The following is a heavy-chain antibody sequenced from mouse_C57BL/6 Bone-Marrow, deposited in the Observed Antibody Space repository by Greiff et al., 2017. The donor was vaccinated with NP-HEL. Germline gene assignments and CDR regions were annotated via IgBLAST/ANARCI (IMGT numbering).Heavy chain of an antibody. V-gene: IGHV5-9-1*02. D-gene: IGHD2-3*01. CDR2: ISSGGDYI. J-gene: IGHJ1*03. CDR1: GFTFSSYA. CDR3: TRDGYQFSWYFDV. Sequence: EVNVVESGEGLVKPGGSLKLSCAASGFTFSSYAMSWVRQTPEKRLEWVAYISSGGDYIYYADTVKGRFTISRDNARNTLYLQMSSLKSEDTAMYYCTRDGYQFSWYFDVWGTGTTVTVSS.